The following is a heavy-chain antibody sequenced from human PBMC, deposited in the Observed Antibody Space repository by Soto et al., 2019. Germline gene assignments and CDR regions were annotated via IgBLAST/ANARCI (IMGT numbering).Heavy chain of an antibody. V-gene: IGHV1-2*02. D-gene: IGHD6-19*01. CDR3: ARAGASGWFVY. CDR1: GYTFTGYY. CDR2: INPNSDGT. Sequence: QVQLVQSGAEVKKPGASVKVSCKASGYTFTGYYMHWVRQAPGQGLEWMGWINPNSDGTNYAQKFQGRVTMTRDTSISTAYMELSRLRSDDTAVYYCARAGASGWFVYWGQGTLVTVSS. J-gene: IGHJ4*02.